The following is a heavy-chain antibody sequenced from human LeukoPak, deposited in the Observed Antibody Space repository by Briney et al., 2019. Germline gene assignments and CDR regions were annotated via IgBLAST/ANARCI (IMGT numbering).Heavy chain of an antibody. D-gene: IGHD3-22*01. Sequence: SETLSLTCTVSGGSISSGDYYWSWIRQPPGKGLEWIGYIYYSGSTYYNPSLKSRVTISVDTSKNQFPLKLSSVTAADTAVYYCARSHTLYDSSGYYGNWGQGTLVTVSS. CDR3: ARSHTLYDSSGYYGN. CDR2: IYYSGST. J-gene: IGHJ4*02. V-gene: IGHV4-30-4*01. CDR1: GGSISSGDYY.